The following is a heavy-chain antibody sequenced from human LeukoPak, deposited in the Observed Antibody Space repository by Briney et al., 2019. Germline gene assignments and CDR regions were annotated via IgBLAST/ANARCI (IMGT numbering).Heavy chain of an antibody. CDR3: ARVHDTTGYYHYFDS. V-gene: IGHV3-30*04. J-gene: IGHJ4*02. D-gene: IGHD3-9*01. CDR2: ISHHGSNE. Sequence: PGGSLRLSCEASGFTFSTYPMHWVRQAPDKGLEWVAMISHHGSNEYYADSVKGRFTISRDNSKNTLYLQMNNPGVEDTAIYYCARVHDTTGYYHYFDSWGQGTLVTVSS. CDR1: GFTFSTYP.